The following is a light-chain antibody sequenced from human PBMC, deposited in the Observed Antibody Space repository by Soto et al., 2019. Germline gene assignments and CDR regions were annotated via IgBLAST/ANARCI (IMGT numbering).Light chain of an antibody. CDR3: QKRSNWPPIT. CDR2: DAS. J-gene: IGKJ5*01. Sequence: PGERATLSCRASQSVSSYLAWYQQKPGQAPRLLIYDASNRATGIPARFSGSGSGTDFTLTISRLEPEDFAVYYCQKRSNWPPITFGQGTRLEIK. CDR1: QSVSSY. V-gene: IGKV3-11*01.